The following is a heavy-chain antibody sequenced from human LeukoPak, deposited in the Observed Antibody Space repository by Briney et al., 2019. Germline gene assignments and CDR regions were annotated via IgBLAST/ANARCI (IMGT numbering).Heavy chain of an antibody. V-gene: IGHV4-59*01. J-gene: IGHJ6*03. D-gene: IGHD5-12*01. Sequence: SETLSLTWTVSGGSISSDYWNWIRQPPGKGLEWIGYIYYSGSTIYNPSLKSRVTISVDTSKNQFSLKLSSVTAADTAVYYCARVGINGYDSYYYYYYMDVWGKGTTVTVSS. CDR2: IYYSGST. CDR1: GGSISSDY. CDR3: ARVGINGYDSYYYYYYMDV.